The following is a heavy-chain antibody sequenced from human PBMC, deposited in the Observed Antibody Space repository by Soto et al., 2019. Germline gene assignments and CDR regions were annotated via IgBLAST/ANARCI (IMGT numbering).Heavy chain of an antibody. CDR3: AKDGHLYSSSWYFGYYFDY. V-gene: IGHV3-30*18. J-gene: IGHJ4*02. CDR1: GFTFSSYG. CDR2: ISYDGSNK. D-gene: IGHD6-13*01. Sequence: HPGGSLRLSCAASGFTFSSYGMHWVRQAPGKGLEWVAVISYDGSNKYYADSVKGRFTISRDNSKNTLYLQMNSLRAEDTAVYYCAKDGHLYSSSWYFGYYFDYWGQGTLVTVSS.